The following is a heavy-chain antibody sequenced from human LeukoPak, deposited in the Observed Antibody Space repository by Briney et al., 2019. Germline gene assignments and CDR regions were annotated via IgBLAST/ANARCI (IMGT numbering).Heavy chain of an antibody. V-gene: IGHV1-2*02. CDR1: GYKFTAYY. CDR3: ASTSDCSTTSCPNAFDY. J-gene: IGHJ4*02. D-gene: IGHD2-2*01. Sequence: ASVTVSCKASGYKFTAYYMHWVRQAPGQGLEWMGWFNPNSGGANYAQKFQGRVTITADKSTYTAYMELSSLRSEDTAVYYCASTSDCSTTSCPNAFDYWGQGTLVTVSS. CDR2: FNPNSGGA.